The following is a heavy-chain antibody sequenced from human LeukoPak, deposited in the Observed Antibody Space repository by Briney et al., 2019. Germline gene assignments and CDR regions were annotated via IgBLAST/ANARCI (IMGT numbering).Heavy chain of an antibody. J-gene: IGHJ4*02. CDR1: GYTFTRYD. V-gene: IGHV1-8*01. Sequence: ASVKVSCKASGYTFTRYDINWVRQATGQGLEWMGWMNPNRGDTGYAQKFQGRVSMTRDMSTSTVYMELSSLTSEDTALYFCARAGPAGPAFKLFDYWGQGTLVTVSS. CDR3: ARAGPAGPAFKLFDY. D-gene: IGHD3-3*02. CDR2: MNPNRGDT.